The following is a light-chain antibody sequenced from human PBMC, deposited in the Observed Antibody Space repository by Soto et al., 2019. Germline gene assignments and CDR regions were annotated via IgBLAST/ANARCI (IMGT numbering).Light chain of an antibody. Sequence: QSVLRQPPSVSEAPGQRVTISCTGSSSNIGAGYDAHWYQQVPGTAPKLLIYENNNRPSGVPDRFSGSKSGTSASLAITGLQAEDEAEYYCQSYDSSLSGYVFGTGTKLTVL. CDR2: ENN. J-gene: IGLJ1*01. CDR1: SSNIGAGYD. CDR3: QSYDSSLSGYV. V-gene: IGLV1-40*01.